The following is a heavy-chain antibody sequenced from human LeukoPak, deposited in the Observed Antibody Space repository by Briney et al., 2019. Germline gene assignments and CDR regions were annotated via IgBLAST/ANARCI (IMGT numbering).Heavy chain of an antibody. Sequence: SETLSLTCAVYGGSFSGYYWSSIRQPPGKGLEWIGEINHSGSTNYNPSLKSRVTISVDTSKNQFSLKLSSVTAADTAVYYCARLTIAGRSDYWGQGTLVTVSS. CDR2: INHSGST. D-gene: IGHD6-13*01. CDR1: GGSFSGYY. V-gene: IGHV4-34*01. J-gene: IGHJ4*02. CDR3: ARLTIAGRSDY.